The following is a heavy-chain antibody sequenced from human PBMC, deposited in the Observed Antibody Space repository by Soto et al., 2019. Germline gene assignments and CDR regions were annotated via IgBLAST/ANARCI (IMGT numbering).Heavy chain of an antibody. CDR2: INPSGGST. CDR3: ARERGTMVRGVSYYYYGMDV. D-gene: IGHD3-10*01. Sequence: QVQLVQSGAEVKKPGASVKVSCKASGYTFTSYYMHWVRQAPGQGLEWMGIINPSGGSTSYAQKFKGRVTMTRDTSTSTVYMELSSLRSEDTAVYYCARERGTMVRGVSYYYYGMDVWGQGTTVTVSS. J-gene: IGHJ6*02. V-gene: IGHV1-46*01. CDR1: GYTFTSYY.